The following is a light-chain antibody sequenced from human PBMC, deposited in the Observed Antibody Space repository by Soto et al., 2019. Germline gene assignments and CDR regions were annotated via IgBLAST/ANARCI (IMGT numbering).Light chain of an antibody. Sequence: QSALTQPASVSGSPGQSITISCTGTSSDVGGCNFVSWYQQHPGKSPKLMIYEVSNRPSGVSNRFSGSKSGNTASLTISGLQAEDEADYYCSSYTSSFTVIFGGGTKVTVL. CDR1: SSDVGGCNF. J-gene: IGLJ2*01. CDR2: EVS. V-gene: IGLV2-14*01. CDR3: SSYTSSFTVI.